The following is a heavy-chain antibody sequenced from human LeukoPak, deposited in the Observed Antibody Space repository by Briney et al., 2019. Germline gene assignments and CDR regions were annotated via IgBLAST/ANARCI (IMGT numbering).Heavy chain of an antibody. CDR1: GGSISSGDYY. V-gene: IGHV4-30-4*01. CDR2: IYYSGST. Sequence: PSQTLSLTCTVSGGSISSGDYYWSWIRQPPGTGLEWIGYIYYSGSTYYNPSLKSRVTISVDTSKNQFSLKLSSVTAADTAVYYCARGSPYYYGSGSYYRFDYWGQGTLVTVSS. CDR3: ARGSPYYYGSGSYYRFDY. D-gene: IGHD3-10*01. J-gene: IGHJ4*02.